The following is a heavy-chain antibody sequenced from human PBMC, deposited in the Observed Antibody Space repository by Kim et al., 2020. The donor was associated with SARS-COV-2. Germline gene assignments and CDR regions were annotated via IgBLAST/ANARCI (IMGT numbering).Heavy chain of an antibody. CDR2: ISAYNGNT. CDR1: GYTFTSYG. J-gene: IGHJ6*02. CDR3: ARYVLRFLEWLLPQYYYYGMDV. V-gene: IGHV1-18*01. D-gene: IGHD3-3*01. Sequence: ASVKVSCKASGYTFTSYGISWVRQAPGQGLEWMGWISAYNGNTNYAQKLQGRVTMTTDTSTSPAYMELRSLRSDDTAVYYCARYVLRFLEWLLPQYYYYGMDVWGQGTTVTVSS.